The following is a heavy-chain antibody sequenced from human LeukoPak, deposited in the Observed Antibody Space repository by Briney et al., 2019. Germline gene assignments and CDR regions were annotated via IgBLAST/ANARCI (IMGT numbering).Heavy chain of an antibody. CDR3: AKEWAAIHFDY. CDR1: GFTFSSYA. D-gene: IGHD2-2*02. CDR2: ISGSGGST. Sequence: VGSLRLYCAASGFTFSSYAMSWVRQAPGKGLEWVSAISGSGGSTYYADSVKGRFTISRDNSKNTLFLQMNSLRAEDSAVYYCAKEWAAIHFDYWGQGTLVTVSS. V-gene: IGHV3-23*01. J-gene: IGHJ4*02.